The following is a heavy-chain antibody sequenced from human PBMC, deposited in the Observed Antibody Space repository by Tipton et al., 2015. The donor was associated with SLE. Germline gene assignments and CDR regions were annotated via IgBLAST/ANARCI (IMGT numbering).Heavy chain of an antibody. V-gene: IGHV4-59*01. CDR1: GGSISSYY. J-gene: IGHJ5*02. CDR3: ARLKVAAGTWWFDP. Sequence: TLSLTCTVSGGSISSYYWSWIRQPPGKGLEWIGYIYYSGSTNYNPSLKSRVTISLDTPKNQFSMNLSSVTAADTAVYYCARLKVAAGTWWFDPWGQGILVTVSS. CDR2: IYYSGST. D-gene: IGHD6-13*01.